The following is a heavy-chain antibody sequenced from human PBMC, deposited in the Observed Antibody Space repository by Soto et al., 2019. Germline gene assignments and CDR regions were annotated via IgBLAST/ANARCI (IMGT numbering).Heavy chain of an antibody. Sequence: GVSLRLSCAASGFTFSSYWMSWVRQAPGKGLEWVANIKQDGSEKYYVDSVKGRFTISRDNAKNSLYLQMNSLRAEDTAVYYCARDQTTVTTIPGYYYYYYMDVWGKGTTVTVSS. V-gene: IGHV3-7*01. CDR2: IKQDGSEK. D-gene: IGHD4-17*01. CDR3: ARDQTTVTTIPGYYYYYYMDV. CDR1: GFTFSSYW. J-gene: IGHJ6*03.